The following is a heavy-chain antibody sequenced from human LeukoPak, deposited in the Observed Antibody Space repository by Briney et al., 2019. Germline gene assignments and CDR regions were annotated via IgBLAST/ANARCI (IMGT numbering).Heavy chain of an antibody. J-gene: IGHJ2*01. CDR2: ISSDGGST. CDR3: ARGRQGAKTRYFDL. Sequence: PGGSLRLSCAASGIIFSNYAMHWGRQGPGNGLECISTISSDGGSTYYANSVKGRFTISRDNSKNTLYLQMGSLRAEDMAVYYCARGRQGAKTRYFDLWGRGTRVTVSS. D-gene: IGHD1-26*01. CDR1: GIIFSNYA. V-gene: IGHV3-64*01.